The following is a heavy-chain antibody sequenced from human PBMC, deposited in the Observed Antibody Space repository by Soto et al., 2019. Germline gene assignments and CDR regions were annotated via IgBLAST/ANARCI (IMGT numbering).Heavy chain of an antibody. J-gene: IGHJ6*02. V-gene: IGHV2-5*02. CDR2: IYWDDDK. Sequence: QITLMESGPTLVKPTQTLTLTCTFSGFSLSTGGVGVGWIRQPPGKALEWLALIYWDDDKRYSPSLRSRLTITKDTSKNQVVLTLTNMHPVDTATYSCTHSRCGGDCLQSSSSHYYYGMDVWGQGTTVTVSS. CDR1: GFSLSTGGVG. D-gene: IGHD2-21*02. CDR3: THSRCGGDCLQSSSSHYYYGMDV.